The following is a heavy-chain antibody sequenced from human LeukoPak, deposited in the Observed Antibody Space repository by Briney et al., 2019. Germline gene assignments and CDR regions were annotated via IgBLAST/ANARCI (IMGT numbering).Heavy chain of an antibody. CDR1: RFSFSTYT. CDR3: ARVRCSGGGCFYNFDY. CDR2: LRSSSPYV. D-gene: IGHD2-15*01. Sequence: GRSLRPSCAASRFSFSTYTTNWVRPAPGKGLEWVSSLRSSSPYVNYADSVKGRFTISRDNGKISVYLQMNSLRAEDRAVYYCARVRCSGGGCFYNFDYCGQGSLLTVSS. J-gene: IGHJ4*02. V-gene: IGHV3-21*01.